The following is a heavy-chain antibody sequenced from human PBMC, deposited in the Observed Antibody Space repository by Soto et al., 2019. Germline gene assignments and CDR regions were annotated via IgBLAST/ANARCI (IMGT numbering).Heavy chain of an antibody. CDR2: ISSSSSYI. CDR3: ARDCEAAAGYGDY. D-gene: IGHD6-13*01. J-gene: IGHJ4*02. V-gene: IGHV3-21*01. CDR1: ECNSISFS. Sequence: RDCCGVAECNSISFSMNCIRKTPGKGLEWVSSISSSSSYIYYADSVKGRFTISRDNAKNSLYLQMNSLRAEDTAVYYCARDCEAAAGYGDYWGQGTLVTVSS.